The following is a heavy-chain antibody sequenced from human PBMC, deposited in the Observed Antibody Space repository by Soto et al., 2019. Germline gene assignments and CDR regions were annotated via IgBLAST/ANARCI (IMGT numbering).Heavy chain of an antibody. CDR3: ARGRATIRDSPGDFDY. V-gene: IGHV4-31*03. D-gene: IGHD5-12*01. Sequence: SETLSLTCTVSGGSISSGGYYWSWIRQHPGKGLEWIGYIYYSGSTYYNPSLKSRVTISVDTSKNQFSLKLSSVTAADTAVYYCARGRATIRDSPGDFDYWGQGTLVTVSS. CDR2: IYYSGST. J-gene: IGHJ4*02. CDR1: GGSISSGGYY.